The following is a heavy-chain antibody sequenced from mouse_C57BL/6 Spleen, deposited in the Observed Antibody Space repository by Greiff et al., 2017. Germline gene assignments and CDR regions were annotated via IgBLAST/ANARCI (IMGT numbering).Heavy chain of an antibody. V-gene: IGHV1-52*01. D-gene: IGHD2-3*01. J-gene: IGHJ4*01. CDR3: AREGDYDGYSSYYYAMDY. Sequence: QVQLKQSGAELVRPGSSVKLSCKASGYTFTSYWMHWVKQRPIQGLEWIGNIDPSDSETHYNQKFKDKATLTVDKSSSTAYMQLSSLTSEDSAVYYCAREGDYDGYSSYYYAMDYWGQGTSVTVSS. CDR1: GYTFTSYW. CDR2: IDPSDSET.